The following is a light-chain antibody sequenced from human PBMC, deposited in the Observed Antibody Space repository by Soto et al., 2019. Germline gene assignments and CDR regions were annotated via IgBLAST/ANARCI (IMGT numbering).Light chain of an antibody. CDR1: SSDVGGYNY. CDR2: EVS. J-gene: IGLJ3*02. V-gene: IGLV2-14*01. CDR3: SSYTSSSTRV. Sequence: QSALTQPASVSGSPGQSITISCTGTSSDVGGYNYVSWYQQHPGKAPKLIIYEVSNQPSGVSNRFSASKSDNTASLTISGLQAEDEADYYCSSYTSSSTRVFGGGTQLTVL.